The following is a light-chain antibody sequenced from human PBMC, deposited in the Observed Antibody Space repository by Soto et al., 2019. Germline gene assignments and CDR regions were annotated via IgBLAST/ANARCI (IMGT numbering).Light chain of an antibody. J-gene: IGLJ1*01. CDR3: SSFSGSSTPYV. Sequence: QSALTQPASVSGSPGQSITISFTGTSRDVGGYKYVSWYQQHPGKAPKLMIFEVNSRPSGVSNRFSGSKSDNTASLTISGLQAEDEADYYCSSFSGSSTPYVFGTGTKVTVL. CDR2: EVN. CDR1: SRDVGGYKY. V-gene: IGLV2-14*01.